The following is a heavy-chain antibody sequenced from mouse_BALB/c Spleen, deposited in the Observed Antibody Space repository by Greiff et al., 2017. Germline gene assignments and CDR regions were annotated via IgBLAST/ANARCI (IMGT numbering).Heavy chain of an antibody. J-gene: IGHJ3*01. CDR1: GYTFTSYV. Sequence: VQLQQSGPELVKPGASVKMSCKASGYTFTSYVMHWVKQKPGQGLEWIGYINPYNDGTKYNEKFKGKATLTSDKSSSTAYMELSSLTSEDSAVYYCARPPDYGYAWFAYWGQGTLVTVSA. CDR3: ARPPDYGYAWFAY. V-gene: IGHV1-14*01. CDR2: INPYNDGT. D-gene: IGHD1-2*01.